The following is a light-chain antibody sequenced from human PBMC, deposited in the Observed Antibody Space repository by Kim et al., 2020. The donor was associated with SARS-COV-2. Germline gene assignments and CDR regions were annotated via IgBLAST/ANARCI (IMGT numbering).Light chain of an antibody. CDR1: QTVINSY. J-gene: IGKJ1*01. CDR2: GGS. V-gene: IGKV3-20*01. Sequence: EIVLRQSPGALSLSPGDRATLSCRASQTVINSYLAWYQQKAGQPPRLLMYGGSSRATGIPDRFSGSGSGTDFTLTISRLEPEDFAVYYCQQYGSSPTFGQGTKVDIK. CDR3: QQYGSSPT.